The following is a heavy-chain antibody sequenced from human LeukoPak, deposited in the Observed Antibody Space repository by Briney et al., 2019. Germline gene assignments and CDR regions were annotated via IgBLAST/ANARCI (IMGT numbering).Heavy chain of an antibody. D-gene: IGHD3-10*01. V-gene: IGHV3-23*01. CDR2: ISGSGGST. Sequence: GGSLRLSCAASGFTFSSYGMSWVRQAPGKGLEWVSAISGSGGSTYYADSVKGRFTISRDNSKNTLYLQMNSLRAEDTAVYYCASMGYYYGSGSYHFDYWGQGTLVTVSS. J-gene: IGHJ4*02. CDR3: ASMGYYYGSGSYHFDY. CDR1: GFTFSSYG.